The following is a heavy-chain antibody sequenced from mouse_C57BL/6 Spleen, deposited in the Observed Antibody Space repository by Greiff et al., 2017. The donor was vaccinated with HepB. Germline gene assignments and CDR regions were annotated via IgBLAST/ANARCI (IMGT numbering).Heavy chain of an antibody. V-gene: IGHV1-69*01. Sequence: VQLQQPGAELVMPGASVKLSCKASGYTFTSYWMHWVKQRPGQGLEWIGEIDPSDSYTNYNQKFKGKSTLTVDKSSSTAYMQLSSLTSEDSAVYYCARSNYYGSSLWYFDVWGTGTTVTVSS. CDR2: IDPSDSYT. D-gene: IGHD1-1*01. CDR3: ARSNYYGSSLWYFDV. J-gene: IGHJ1*03. CDR1: GYTFTSYW.